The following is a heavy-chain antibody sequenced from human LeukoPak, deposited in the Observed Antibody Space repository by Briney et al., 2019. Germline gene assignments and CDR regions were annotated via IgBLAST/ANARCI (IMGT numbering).Heavy chain of an antibody. CDR2: INHSGST. CDR1: GGSFSGYY. D-gene: IGHD3-16*02. J-gene: IGHJ4*02. Sequence: SETLSLTCAVYGGSFSGYYWSWIRQPPGKGLEWIGEINHSGSTNYNPSLKSRVTISVDTSKNQFSLKLSSVTAADTAVYYCARDNYDYVWGSYRFDYWGQGTLVTVSS. V-gene: IGHV4-34*01. CDR3: ARDNYDYVWGSYRFDY.